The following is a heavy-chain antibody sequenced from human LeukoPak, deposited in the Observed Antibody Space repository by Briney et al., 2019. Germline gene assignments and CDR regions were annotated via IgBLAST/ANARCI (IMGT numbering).Heavy chain of an antibody. CDR2: ISGSGGST. J-gene: IGHJ4*02. CDR3: AKGSNDILTGYYLAY. V-gene: IGHV3-23*01. CDR1: GFTFSSYA. Sequence: PGGSLRLSCAASGFTFSSYAMSWVRQAPGKGLEWVSAISGSGGSTYYADSVKGRFTISRDNSKNTLYLQMNSLRAEDTAVYYCAKGSNDILTGYYLAYWGQGTLVTVSS. D-gene: IGHD3-9*01.